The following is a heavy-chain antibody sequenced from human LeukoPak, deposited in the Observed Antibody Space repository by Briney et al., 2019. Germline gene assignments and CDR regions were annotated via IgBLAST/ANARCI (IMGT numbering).Heavy chain of an antibody. V-gene: IGHV1-46*01. CDR3: ARARPDSSGWYQRPFDY. Sequence: GGSLRLSCAASGFTFSSYGMHWVRQAPGQGLEWMGIINPSAGGIDYAQKFQGRITMTRDTSTSTVYMELRSLRSEDTAVYYCARARPDSSGWYQRPFDYWGQGTLVTVSS. J-gene: IGHJ4*02. CDR1: GFTFSSYG. D-gene: IGHD6-19*01. CDR2: INPSAGGI.